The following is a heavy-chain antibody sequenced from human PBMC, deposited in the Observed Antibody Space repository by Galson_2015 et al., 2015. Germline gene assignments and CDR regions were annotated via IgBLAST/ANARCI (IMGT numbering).Heavy chain of an antibody. CDR2: ISADGATT. D-gene: IGHD6-19*01. Sequence: SLRLSCAASGFTFSTYAMNWVRQAPGKGLEWVSVISADGATTYYADSVKGRFTISRDNSHNTLFLLMSSLRAEDTAVYYCAKGRFSGGYYFDPWGRATLVTVSS. J-gene: IGHJ2*01. V-gene: IGHV3-23*01. CDR1: GFTFSTYA. CDR3: AKGRFSGGYYFDP.